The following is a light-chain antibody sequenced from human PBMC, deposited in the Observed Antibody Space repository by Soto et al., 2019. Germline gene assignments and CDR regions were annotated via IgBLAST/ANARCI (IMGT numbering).Light chain of an antibody. Sequence: EIVLTQSPATLSLSPGERATLSCGASQSVSTYLAWYQQKPGQPPRLLIYDVSNRATGIPARFSGSGSGPNFTLTISGLGPEDFAVYYCQHRSGWRPWTFGQGTKVQI. V-gene: IGKV3-11*01. CDR3: QHRSGWRPWT. CDR1: QSVSTY. J-gene: IGKJ1*01. CDR2: DVS.